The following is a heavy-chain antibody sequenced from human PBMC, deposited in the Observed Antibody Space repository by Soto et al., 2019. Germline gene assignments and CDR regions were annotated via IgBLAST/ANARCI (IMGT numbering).Heavy chain of an antibody. CDR3: ARDGDIVVVVAATGHYYGMDV. V-gene: IGHV3-33*01. CDR1: GFTFSSYG. J-gene: IGHJ6*02. CDR2: IWYDGSNK. D-gene: IGHD2-15*01. Sequence: QVQLVESGGGVVQPGRSLRLSCAASGFTFSSYGMHWFRQAPGKGLEWVAVIWYDGSNKYYADSVKGRFTISRDNSKNTLYLQMNSLRAEDTAVYYCARDGDIVVVVAATGHYYGMDVWGQGTTGTVSS.